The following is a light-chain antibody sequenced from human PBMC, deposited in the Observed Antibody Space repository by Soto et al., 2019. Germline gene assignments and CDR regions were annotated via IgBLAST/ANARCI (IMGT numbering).Light chain of an antibody. Sequence: DVVMTQTPLSLSVAPGQPASISCKSSQSLLHITGEPFLFWYLQKPGQSPQLLIYEVSTRVSGVPDRFSGSGSGTDFTLEISRVETDDVGIYYCMQRTQLPPTFGQGTRL. CDR2: EVS. J-gene: IGKJ5*01. CDR3: MQRTQLPPT. V-gene: IGKV2D-29*02. CDR1: QSLLHITGEPF.